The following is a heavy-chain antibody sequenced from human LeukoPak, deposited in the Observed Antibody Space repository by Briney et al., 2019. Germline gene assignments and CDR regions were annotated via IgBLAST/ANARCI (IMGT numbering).Heavy chain of an antibody. CDR1: GYTFTSYG. CDR2: ISAYNGNT. CDR3: ARLMVRGVIITYYYYYGMDV. Sequence: ASVKVSCKASGYTFTSYGISWVRQAPGQGLEWMGWISAYNGNTNYAQKLQGRVTMTRNTSISTAYMELSSLRSEDTAVYYCARLMVRGVIITYYYYYGMDVWGQGTAVTVSS. J-gene: IGHJ6*02. V-gene: IGHV1-18*01. D-gene: IGHD3-10*01.